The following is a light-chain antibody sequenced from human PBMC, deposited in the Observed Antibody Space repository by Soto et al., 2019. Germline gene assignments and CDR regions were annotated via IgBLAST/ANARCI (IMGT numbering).Light chain of an antibody. CDR1: QSASSY. V-gene: IGKV3-20*01. J-gene: IGKJ1*01. CDR3: QQYGSSPQT. CDR2: DAS. Sequence: EVVMTQSPATLSLSPGERATLSCRASQSASSYLAWYQQKPGQAPRLLIYDASNRATGIPARFSGSGSGTDFTLTISRLEPEDFAVFYCQQYGSSPQTFGQGTKVDIK.